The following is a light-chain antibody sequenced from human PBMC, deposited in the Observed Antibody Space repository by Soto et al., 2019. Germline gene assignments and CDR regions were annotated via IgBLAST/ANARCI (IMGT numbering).Light chain of an antibody. J-gene: IGKJ3*01. V-gene: IGKV1-33*01. CDR3: QKCDYLPI. CDR2: DAS. Sequence: DIQMTQSPSSLSASVGDRVTITCQASHDITSYLNWYQHKPGKAPKLLIDDASILEAGVPSRFSGSGSGTHFTFTISSLPPEDAATYYCQKCDYLPIFGPGTTVDFK. CDR1: HDITSY.